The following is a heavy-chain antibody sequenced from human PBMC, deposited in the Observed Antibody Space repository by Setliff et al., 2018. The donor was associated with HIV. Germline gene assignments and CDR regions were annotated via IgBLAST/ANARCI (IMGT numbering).Heavy chain of an antibody. CDR2: VHYTGNT. CDR3: ARDQPQDYDSLTGYYTGRYFDY. V-gene: IGHV4-39*07. Sequence: PSETLSLTCTVSGGSITSSTYYWGWIRQPPGKGLEWIGTVHYTGNTYHNPSLKSRVTISVEVFKNQISLKLTSVTAADTAVYYCARDQPQDYDSLTGYYTGRYFDYWGRGTLVTVSS. D-gene: IGHD3-9*01. J-gene: IGHJ4*02. CDR1: GGSITSSTYY.